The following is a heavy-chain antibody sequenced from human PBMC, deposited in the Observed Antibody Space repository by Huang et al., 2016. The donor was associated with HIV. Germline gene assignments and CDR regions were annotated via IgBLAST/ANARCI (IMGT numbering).Heavy chain of an antibody. CDR3: ARRLRYYYGSGRTSGYFDY. J-gene: IGHJ4*02. D-gene: IGHD3-10*01. CDR1: GFTFSSYW. CDR2: IKQDGSDK. Sequence: EVQLVESGGGLVQPGGSLRLACTASGFTFSSYWMSGVRQAPGKGLDWVANIKQDGSDKYYGDSVKVRFSISRDNAKNSLYLQMNSLRAEDTAVYYCARRLRYYYGSGRTSGYFDYWGQGTLVTVSS. V-gene: IGHV3-7*01.